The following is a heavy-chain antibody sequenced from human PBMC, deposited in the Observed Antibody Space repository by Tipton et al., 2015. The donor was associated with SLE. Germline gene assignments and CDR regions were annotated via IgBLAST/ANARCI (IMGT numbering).Heavy chain of an antibody. V-gene: IGHV4-59*01. CDR1: GGSLSTYY. CDR3: ARDRRPTGPRVYYYYYYMDV. D-gene: IGHD3-10*01. CDR2: IYYSGST. Sequence: GLVKPSETLSLTCTVSGGSLSTYYWSWIRQPPGKGLEWIGYIYYSGSTNYNPSLKSRVTISVDTSKNQFSLKLSSVTAADTAVYYCARDRRPTGPRVYYYYYYMDVWGKGTTVTVSS. J-gene: IGHJ6*03.